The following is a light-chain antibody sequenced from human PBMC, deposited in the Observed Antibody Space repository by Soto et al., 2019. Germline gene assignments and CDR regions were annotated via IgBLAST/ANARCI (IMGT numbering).Light chain of an antibody. CDR3: QQSFITPPLT. V-gene: IGKV1-39*01. CDR2: GAS. J-gene: IGKJ4*01. CDR1: QSISTY. Sequence: DIQMSQSPSSLSASIGDRITITCRASQSISTYLNWYQQKPGKAPRLLIYGASTLQNGGPSRFSGSGSAADYTLTINSLQPEDFAAYYCQQSFITPPLTFGGGTTVEMK.